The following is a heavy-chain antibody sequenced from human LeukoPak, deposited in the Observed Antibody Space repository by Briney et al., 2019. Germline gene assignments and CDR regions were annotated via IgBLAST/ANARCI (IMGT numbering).Heavy chain of an antibody. J-gene: IGHJ5*02. CDR3: ARYGSARWFDP. CDR2: IRYSGST. D-gene: IGHD4-17*01. Sequence: PSETLSLTCTVSGGSISSYDWSWIRQPPGKGLEWIGFIRYSGSTNYNPSLKSRVTISVDTSKNQFSLRLTSVTAADTAVYYCARYGSARWFDPWGQGTLVTVSS. CDR1: GGSISSYD. V-gene: IGHV4-59*01.